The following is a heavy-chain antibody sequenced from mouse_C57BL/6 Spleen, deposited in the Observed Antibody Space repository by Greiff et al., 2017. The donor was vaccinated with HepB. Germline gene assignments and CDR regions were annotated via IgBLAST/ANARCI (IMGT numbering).Heavy chain of an antibody. J-gene: IGHJ3*01. CDR2: ISSGGSYT. CDR1: GFTFSSYG. Sequence: EVKLMESGGDLVKPGGSLKLSCAASGFTFSSYGMSWVRQTPDKRLEWVATISSGGSYTYYPDSVKGRFTISRDNAKNTLYLQMSSLKSEDTAMYYCARHDGSSSAWFAYWGQGTLVTVSA. D-gene: IGHD1-1*01. CDR3: ARHDGSSSAWFAY. V-gene: IGHV5-6*01.